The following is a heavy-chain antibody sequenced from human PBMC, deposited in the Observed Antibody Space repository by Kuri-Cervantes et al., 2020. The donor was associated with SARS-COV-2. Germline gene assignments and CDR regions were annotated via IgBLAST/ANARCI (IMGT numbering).Heavy chain of an antibody. D-gene: IGHD2-2*01. CDR1: GGSISSYY. J-gene: IGHJ3*02. Sequence: GSLRLSCTVSGGSISSYYWSWIRQPPGKGLEWIGYIYYSGSTNYNPSLKSRVTISVDTSKNQFSLKLGSVTAADTAVYYCARTHYATLLDIWGQGTMVTVSS. CDR2: IYYSGST. V-gene: IGHV4-59*01. CDR3: ARTHYATLLDI.